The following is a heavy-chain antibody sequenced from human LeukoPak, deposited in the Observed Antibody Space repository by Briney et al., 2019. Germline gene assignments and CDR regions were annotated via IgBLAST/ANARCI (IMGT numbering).Heavy chain of an antibody. V-gene: IGHV1-69*13. Sequence: SVKVSCKASGGTFSSYAISWVRQAPGQGLEWMGGIIPIFGTANYAQKFQGRVTITADESTSTAYMELSSLRSEDTAVYYCARDSPERSKGYYDILTGYYPFDYWGQGTLVTVAS. CDR1: GGTFSSYA. J-gene: IGHJ4*02. CDR3: ARDSPERSKGYYDILTGYYPFDY. CDR2: IIPIFGTA. D-gene: IGHD3-9*01.